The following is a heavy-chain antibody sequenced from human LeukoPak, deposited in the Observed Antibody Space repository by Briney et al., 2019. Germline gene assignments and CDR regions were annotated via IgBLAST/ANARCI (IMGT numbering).Heavy chain of an antibody. CDR2: IKQDGSEK. J-gene: IGHJ6*03. CDR3: ASGYNYDFWSGYYNYYYYMDV. D-gene: IGHD3-3*01. Sequence: GGSLRLSCAASGFTFSSYWMSWVRQAPGKGLEWVANIKQDGSEKYYVDSVKGRFTISRDNAKNSLYLQMNSLRAEDTAVCYCASGYNYDFWSGYYNYYYYMDVWGKGTTVTVSS. CDR1: GFTFSSYW. V-gene: IGHV3-7*01.